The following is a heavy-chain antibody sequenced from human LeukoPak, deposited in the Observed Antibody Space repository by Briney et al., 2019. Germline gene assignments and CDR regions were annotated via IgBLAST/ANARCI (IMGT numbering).Heavy chain of an antibody. D-gene: IGHD6-6*01. J-gene: IGHJ4*02. CDR2: IKQDGSEK. Sequence: PGGSLRLSCAASGFTFSSYWMSWVRQAPGKGLEWVANIKQDGSEKYYVDSVKGRFTISRDNAKNSLFLQMNSLRAEDTAVYYCAREYSSSSSGRYFDYWGQGTLVTVSS. CDR3: AREYSSSSSGRYFDY. CDR1: GFTFSSYW. V-gene: IGHV3-7*01.